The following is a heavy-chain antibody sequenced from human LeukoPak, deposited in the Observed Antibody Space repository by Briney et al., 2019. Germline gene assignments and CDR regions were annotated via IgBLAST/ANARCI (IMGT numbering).Heavy chain of an antibody. V-gene: IGHV3-73*01. Sequence: ASVKVSCKASGYIFTDYYMHWVRQASGKGLEWVGRIRSKANSYATAYAASVKGRFTISRDDSKNTAYLQMNSLKTEDTAVYYCTSPYGSGSDNYYYYMDVWGKGTTVTISS. D-gene: IGHD3-10*01. CDR1: GYIFTDYY. CDR3: TSPYGSGSDNYYYYMDV. J-gene: IGHJ6*03. CDR2: IRSKANSYAT.